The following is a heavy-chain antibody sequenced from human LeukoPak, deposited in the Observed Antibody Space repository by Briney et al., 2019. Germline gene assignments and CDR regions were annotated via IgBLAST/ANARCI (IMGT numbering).Heavy chain of an antibody. CDR2: IYTSGST. J-gene: IGHJ5*02. D-gene: IGHD4-11*01. V-gene: IGHV4-4*09. CDR1: GGSISSYY. CDR3: ARDNYSLWNNWFDP. Sequence: SETLSLTCTVSGGSISSYYWSWIRQPPGKGLEWIGYIYTSGSTNYNPSLKSRVTISVDTSKNQFSLKLSSVTAADTAVYYCARDNYSLWNNWFDPWGQGTLVTVSS.